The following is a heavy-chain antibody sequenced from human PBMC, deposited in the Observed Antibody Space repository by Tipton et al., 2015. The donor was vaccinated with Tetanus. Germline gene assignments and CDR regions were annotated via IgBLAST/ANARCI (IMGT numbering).Heavy chain of an antibody. D-gene: IGHD2-15*01. CDR2: ISTSSSTI. V-gene: IGHV3-48*02. CDR3: ARRKDLDA. Sequence: SLRLSCAASGFTFNNYNMNWVRQAPGKGLEWVSYISTSSSTIYYAASVKGRFTISRDNAKNSLYLQMNSLRDEDTAIYYCARRKDLDAWGQGTSVTVSS. J-gene: IGHJ6*02. CDR1: GFTFNNYN.